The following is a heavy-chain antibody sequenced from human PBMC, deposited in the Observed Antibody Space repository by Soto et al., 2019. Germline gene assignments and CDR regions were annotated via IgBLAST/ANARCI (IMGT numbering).Heavy chain of an antibody. D-gene: IGHD2-8*01. Sequence: VASVKVSCKASGYTFTSYYMHWVRQAPGQGLEWMGIINPSGGSTSYAQKFQGRVTMTRDTSTSTVYMELSSLRSEDTAVYYCARFLGYCTNGVCSRSRRLSSPMDVWGQGTTVTVSS. J-gene: IGHJ6*02. V-gene: IGHV1-46*01. CDR1: GYTFTSYY. CDR3: ARFLGYCTNGVCSRSRRLSSPMDV. CDR2: INPSGGST.